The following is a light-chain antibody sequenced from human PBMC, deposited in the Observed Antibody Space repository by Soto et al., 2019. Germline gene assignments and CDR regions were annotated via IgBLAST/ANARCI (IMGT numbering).Light chain of an antibody. Sequence: EIVMTQSPATLSVSPGERATLSCRASQSVSSNLAWYQQKPGQAPRLLVYGASSRATGIPDRFSGGGSGTDFTLTISRLEPEDFAVYYCHQYGSSPPITFGQGTRLEIK. CDR2: GAS. CDR1: QSVSSN. CDR3: HQYGSSPPIT. J-gene: IGKJ5*01. V-gene: IGKV3-20*01.